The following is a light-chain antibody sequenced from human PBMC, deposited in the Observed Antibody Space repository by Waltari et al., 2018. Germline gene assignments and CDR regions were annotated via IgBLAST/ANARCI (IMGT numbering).Light chain of an antibody. J-gene: IGKJ4*01. V-gene: IGKV1-33*01. CDR1: QDISNY. CDR3: QQHDNLPLA. Sequence: EIQMTQSPSSLSTSVGDRVTITCQTSQDISNYLNWYQQKPGKAPKLLIYPASNLETGVPSRFSGSGSGTNFPFTISSLQPEDIATYYCQQHDNLPLAFGGGTKVEIK. CDR2: PAS.